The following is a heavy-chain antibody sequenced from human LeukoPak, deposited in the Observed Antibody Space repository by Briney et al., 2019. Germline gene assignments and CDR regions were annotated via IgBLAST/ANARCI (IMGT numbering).Heavy chain of an antibody. CDR3: ARVYGPGMDEYFHL. Sequence: GGSLRLSCAASGFTFSGAWMHWVRQAPGKGLVWVSRISDDGTSTRYADSVKGRFTISRDNAKNTLYLQMNSLRAEDTAVYYCARVYGPGMDEYFHLWGQGTLVTVSS. J-gene: IGHJ1*01. CDR2: ISDDGTST. D-gene: IGHD3-10*01. V-gene: IGHV3-74*01. CDR1: GFTFSGAW.